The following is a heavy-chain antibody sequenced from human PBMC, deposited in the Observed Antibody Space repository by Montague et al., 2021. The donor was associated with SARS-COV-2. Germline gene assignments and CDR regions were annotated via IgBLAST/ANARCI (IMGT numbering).Heavy chain of an antibody. V-gene: IGHV4-59*08. CDR3: ARTAYNHHGLDV. D-gene: IGHD2-21*02. CDR2: IDDSWTT. J-gene: IGHJ6*02. Sequence: SETLSLTCSVSGGSLSTYYWCWIRQPPGKGLEWIGYIDDSWTTCXNPSLRGRATISLDLSKNQFSLNLNSVTAADTAVYNCARTAYNHHGLDVWGQGTTVTVSS. CDR1: GGSLSTYY.